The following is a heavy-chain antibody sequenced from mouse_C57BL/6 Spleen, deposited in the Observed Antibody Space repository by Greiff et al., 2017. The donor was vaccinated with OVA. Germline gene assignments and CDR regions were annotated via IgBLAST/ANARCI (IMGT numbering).Heavy chain of an antibody. D-gene: IGHD1-1*01. J-gene: IGHJ2*01. CDR3: AVGGYYGSSYDGY. V-gene: IGHV1-69*01. CDR2: IDPSDSYT. Sequence: QVQLKQPGAELVMPGASVKLSCKASGYTFTSYWMHWVKQRPGQGLEWIGEIDPSDSYTNYNQKFKGKSTLTVDKSSSTAYMQLSSLTSEDSAVYYCAVGGYYGSSYDGYWGQGTTLTVSS. CDR1: GYTFTSYW.